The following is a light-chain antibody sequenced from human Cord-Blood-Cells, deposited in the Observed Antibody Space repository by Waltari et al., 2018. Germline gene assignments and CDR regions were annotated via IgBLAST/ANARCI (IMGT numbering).Light chain of an antibody. CDR3: CSYAGSSTWV. Sequence: QSALTQPASVSGSPGPSITIPCTGTSSDVGSYNLVSWYQQHPGKAPKPMIYEGSTRPSGVSNRFSGSKSGNTASLTISGLQAEDEADYYCCSYAGSSTWVFGGGTKLTVL. CDR1: SSDVGSYNL. J-gene: IGLJ3*02. CDR2: EGS. V-gene: IGLV2-23*01.